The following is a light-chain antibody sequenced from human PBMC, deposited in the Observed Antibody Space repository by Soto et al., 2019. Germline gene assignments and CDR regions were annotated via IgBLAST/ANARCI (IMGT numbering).Light chain of an antibody. Sequence: QSALTQPPSASGSPGQSVTISCTGTKSDIGVYDFVSWYQHHPGKAPRLIIYEVVQRPSGVPDRFSGSKSGNTASLTVSGLKAADEADYYCQTWGTGFQVFGGGTKLTVL. V-gene: IGLV2-8*01. CDR3: QTWGTGFQV. CDR2: EVV. J-gene: IGLJ2*01. CDR1: KSDIGVYDF.